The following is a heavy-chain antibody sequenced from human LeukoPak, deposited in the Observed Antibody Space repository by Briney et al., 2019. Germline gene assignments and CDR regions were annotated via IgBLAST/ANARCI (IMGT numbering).Heavy chain of an antibody. CDR1: GFTFDDYA. V-gene: IGHV3-9*01. Sequence: GGSLRLSCAASGFTFDDYAIHWVRHAPGKGLEWVSGISWNSGNIVYADSVKGRFTISRDNAKNSLYLQMNSLRPEDTALYYCTKDRSSAAAGTVFDYWGQGTLVTVSS. CDR2: ISWNSGNI. D-gene: IGHD6-13*01. CDR3: TKDRSSAAAGTVFDY. J-gene: IGHJ4*02.